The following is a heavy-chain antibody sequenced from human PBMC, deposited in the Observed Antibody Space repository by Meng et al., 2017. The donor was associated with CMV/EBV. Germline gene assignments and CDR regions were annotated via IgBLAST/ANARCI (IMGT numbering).Heavy chain of an antibody. Sequence: SETLSLTCTVSGGSVISSSYYWGWIRQPPGKGLEWIGSIYYSGSTYYNPSLKSLVTISVDTSKNQFSLKLSSVTAADTAVYYCARARYCSGGSCYGFDYWGQGTTVTVSS. CDR1: GGSVISSSYY. D-gene: IGHD2-15*01. CDR2: IYYSGST. V-gene: IGHV4-39*07. CDR3: ARARYCSGGSCYGFDY. J-gene: IGHJ4*02.